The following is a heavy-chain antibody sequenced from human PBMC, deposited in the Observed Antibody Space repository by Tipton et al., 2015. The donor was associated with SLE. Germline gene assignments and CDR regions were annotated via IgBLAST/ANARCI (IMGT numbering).Heavy chain of an antibody. CDR2: IYYSENTSGST. CDR1: GGSISTHF. J-gene: IGHJ6*02. CDR3: ASRAISGISYFYGIDV. V-gene: IGHV4-59*11. D-gene: IGHD3-3*02. Sequence: LRLSCTVSGGSISTHFWNWVRQPPGKGLEWIGYIYYSENTSGSTNYNPSLKSRVTISLDTSKSQFSLKLQSVTAADTAVYYCASRAISGISYFYGIDVWDQGTTVTVSS.